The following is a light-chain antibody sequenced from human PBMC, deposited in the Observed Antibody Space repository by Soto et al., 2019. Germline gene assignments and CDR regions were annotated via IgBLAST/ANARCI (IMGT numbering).Light chain of an antibody. CDR1: QSISSW. V-gene: IGKV1-5*03. CDR2: KAS. Sequence: DIQMTQSPSTLSASVGDRVTITCRASQSISSWLAWYQQKPGKAPKLLIYKASSLESGVPSRFSGSGSGTEFTLTISSLQPDDFANYYCQQSNSYSQFGQGTKVEIK. CDR3: QQSNSYSQ. J-gene: IGKJ1*01.